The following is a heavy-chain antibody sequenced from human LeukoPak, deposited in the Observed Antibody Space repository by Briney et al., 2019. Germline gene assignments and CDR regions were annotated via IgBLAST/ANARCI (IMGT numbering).Heavy chain of an antibody. Sequence: SETLSLTCAVTGYSISSGYYWGWIRQPPGKGLEWIGSIYHSGSTYYNPSLKSRVTISVDTSKNQFSLKLSSVTAADTAVYYCARLPFPNWDTDYDYWGQGTLVTVSS. V-gene: IGHV4-38-2*01. J-gene: IGHJ4*02. CDR3: ARLPFPNWDTDYDY. CDR2: IYHSGST. CDR1: GYSISSGYY. D-gene: IGHD1-1*01.